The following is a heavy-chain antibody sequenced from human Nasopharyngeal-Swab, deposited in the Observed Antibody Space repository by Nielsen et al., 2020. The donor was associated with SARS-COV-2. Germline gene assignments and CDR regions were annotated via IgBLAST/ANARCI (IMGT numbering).Heavy chain of an antibody. V-gene: IGHV1-18*01. CDR3: ARDPRGPDY. Sequence: WVRQAPGQGLELMGSISAYNGRTYYAQKFQGRVTMTTDTSTSTAYMDLRSLRSDDTAVYYCARDPRGPDYWGQGTLVTVSS. J-gene: IGHJ4*02. CDR2: ISAYNGRT. D-gene: IGHD6-25*01.